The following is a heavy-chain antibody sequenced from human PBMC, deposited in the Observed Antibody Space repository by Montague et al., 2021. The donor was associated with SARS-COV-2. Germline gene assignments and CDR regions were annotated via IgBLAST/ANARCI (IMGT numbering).Heavy chain of an antibody. CDR2: ISTSAYTT. CDR1: GFTFSNYG. D-gene: IGHD3-16*02. Sequence: SRRLSLSASGFTFSNYGMNWVRQAPGKGPEWISCISTSAYTTSYAGSVKGRFTISRDNGKNSLYLQMNSLRVEDTAVYYCTRDYRSIVGDGLDIWGQGTKVTVSS. CDR3: TRDYRSIVGDGLDI. V-gene: IGHV3-48*03. J-gene: IGHJ3*02.